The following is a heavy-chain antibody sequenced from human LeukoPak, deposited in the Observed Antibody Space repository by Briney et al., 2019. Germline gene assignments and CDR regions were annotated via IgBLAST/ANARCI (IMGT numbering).Heavy chain of an antibody. CDR3: ARVQGYLTDYYYGMDV. J-gene: IGHJ6*02. Sequence: ASVKVSCKASGYTFTGYYMHWVRQAPGQGLEWMGWINPNSGGTNYAQKFQGRVTMTRDTSISTAYMELSRLRSDDTAVYYCARVQGYLTDYYYGMDVWGQGTTVTVSS. CDR1: GYTFTGYY. CDR2: INPNSGGT. V-gene: IGHV1-2*02. D-gene: IGHD1-1*01.